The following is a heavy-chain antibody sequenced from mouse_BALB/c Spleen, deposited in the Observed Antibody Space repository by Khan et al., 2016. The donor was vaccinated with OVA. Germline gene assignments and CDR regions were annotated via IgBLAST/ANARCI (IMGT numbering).Heavy chain of an antibody. CDR2: IYPGNSDT. CDR1: GYSFTSYL. Sequence: VQLKQSGTVLARPGASVKMSCKASGYSFTSYLIHWVKQRPGQGLEWIGDIYPGNSDTTYNQKFKGKAKLTAGTSAKTAYMELSSLTNDDSAGDYYARGGYSFFAYWGQGTLVTVSA. D-gene: IGHD2-12*01. J-gene: IGHJ3*01. CDR3: ARGGYSFFAY. V-gene: IGHV1-5*01.